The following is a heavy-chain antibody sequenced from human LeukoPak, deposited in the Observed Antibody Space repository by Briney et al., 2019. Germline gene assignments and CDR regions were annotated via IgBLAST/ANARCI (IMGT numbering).Heavy chain of an antibody. J-gene: IGHJ4*02. CDR2: IYYSGST. CDR3: ARTVSESYYSFDY. CDR1: GGSISSSSYY. V-gene: IGHV4-39*07. D-gene: IGHD1-26*01. Sequence: SETLSLTCTVSGGSISSSSYYWGWIRQPPGKGLEWIGRIYYSGSTYYNPSLKSRVTISVDTSKKQFSQKLNSVTAADTAVYYCARTVSESYYSFDYWGQGTLVTVSS.